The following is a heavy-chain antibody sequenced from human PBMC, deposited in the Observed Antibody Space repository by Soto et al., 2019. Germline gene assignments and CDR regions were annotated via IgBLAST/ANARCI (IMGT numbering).Heavy chain of an antibody. J-gene: IGHJ4*02. D-gene: IGHD6-19*01. CDR1: GGSISSSSYY. V-gene: IGHV4-39*01. Sequence: SETLSLTCTVSGGSISSSSYYWGWIRQPPGKGLEWIGSIYYSGSTYYNPSLKSRVTISVDTSKNQFSLKLSSVTAADTAVYYCARHEESIAVAGTEGPDYWGQGTLVTVSS. CDR3: ARHEESIAVAGTEGPDY. CDR2: IYYSGST.